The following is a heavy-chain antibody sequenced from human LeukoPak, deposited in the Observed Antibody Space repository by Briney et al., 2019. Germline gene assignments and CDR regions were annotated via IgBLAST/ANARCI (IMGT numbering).Heavy chain of an antibody. CDR2: IYTSGST. Sequence: PSETLSLTCTVSGGSISSSSYYWGWIRQPAGKGLEWIGRIYTSGSTNYNPSLKSRVTMSVDTSKNQFSLKLSSVTAADTAVYYCARETYLDAFDIWGQGTMVTVSS. D-gene: IGHD3-10*01. CDR3: ARETYLDAFDI. J-gene: IGHJ3*02. V-gene: IGHV4-61*02. CDR1: GGSISSSSYY.